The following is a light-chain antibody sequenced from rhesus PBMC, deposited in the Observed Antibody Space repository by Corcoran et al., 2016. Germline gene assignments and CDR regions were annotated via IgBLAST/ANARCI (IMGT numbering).Light chain of an antibody. CDR3: QHNYVTPFT. CDR2: EAS. J-gene: IGKJ3*01. CDR1: ETVNYY. V-gene: IGKV1-74*01. Sequence: DIQLTQSPSSLSASVGDTVTITCRASETVNYYLNWYQQKPGKAPKLLIFEASTLQGGVPPRFSGTGSGTDYTLIIRNLQSEDVSTYYCQHNYVTPFTFGPGTKLDIK.